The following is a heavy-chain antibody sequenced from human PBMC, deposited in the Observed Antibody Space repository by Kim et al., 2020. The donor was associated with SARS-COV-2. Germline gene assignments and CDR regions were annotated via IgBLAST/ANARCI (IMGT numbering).Heavy chain of an antibody. CDR3: TRDNPTVADFDS. Sequence: YAGSVEGRFSNFKDNAKKSLFLQMNSLTAEDTAVYYCTRDNPTVADFDSWGQGTLVTISS. J-gene: IGHJ4*02. D-gene: IGHD4-17*01. V-gene: IGHV3-48*03.